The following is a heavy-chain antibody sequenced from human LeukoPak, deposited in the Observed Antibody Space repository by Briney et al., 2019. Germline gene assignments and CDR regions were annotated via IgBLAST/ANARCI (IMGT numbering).Heavy chain of an antibody. J-gene: IGHJ6*04. CDR1: GGSISSHY. V-gene: IGHV4-59*11. CDR3: ARAHFFDSTKMDV. D-gene: IGHD3-22*01. CDR2: IYYSGST. Sequence: SETLSLTCTVSGGSISSHYWSWIRQPPGKGLEWIGYIYYSGSTNYNPSLKSRVTISVDTSKNQFTLELSSVTAADTAVYYCARAHFFDSTKMDVWGKGTTVTVSS.